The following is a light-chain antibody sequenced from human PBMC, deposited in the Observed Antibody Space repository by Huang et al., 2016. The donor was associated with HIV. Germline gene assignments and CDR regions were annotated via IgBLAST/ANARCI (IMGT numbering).Light chain of an antibody. V-gene: IGKV3-15*01. CDR1: QSVSSN. J-gene: IGKJ5*01. CDR2: GTS. CDR3: QQYNNCPPLPGRNPIT. Sequence: EIVMTQPPATLSVSPGERATLSCRARQSVSSNLAWYQQKPGQAPRPLIDGTSTRATDIPARFSGSGSGREFTLTISSLHSEDFAVYDCQQYNNCPPLPGRNPITVGQGTRLEMK.